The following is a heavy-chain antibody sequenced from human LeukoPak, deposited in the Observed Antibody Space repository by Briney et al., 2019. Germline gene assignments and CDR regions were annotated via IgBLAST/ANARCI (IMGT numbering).Heavy chain of an antibody. D-gene: IGHD3-3*01. V-gene: IGHV1-69*06. J-gene: IGHJ4*02. CDR2: IIPIFGTA. CDR1: GCTFSSYA. Sequence: ASVKVSCKASGCTFSSYAISWVRQAPGQGLEWMGGIIPIFGTANYAQKFQGRVTITADKSTSTAYMELSSLRSEDTAVYYCARGLVDDFWSGYSRGAYYFDYWGQGTLVTVSS. CDR3: ARGLVDDFWSGYSRGAYYFDY.